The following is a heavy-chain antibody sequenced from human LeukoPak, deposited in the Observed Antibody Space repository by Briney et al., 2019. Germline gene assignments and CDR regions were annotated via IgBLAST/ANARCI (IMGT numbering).Heavy chain of an antibody. CDR2: IRYDGSNK. CDR1: GFTFSSYG. V-gene: IGHV3-30*02. CDR3: AKDPIAAAGTGACFDY. Sequence: GGSLRLSCAASGFTFSSYGMHWVRQAPGKGLEWVAFIRYDGSNKYYADSVKGRFTISRDNSKNTLYLQMNSLRAEDTAVYYCAKDPIAAAGTGACFDYWGQGTLVTVSS. D-gene: IGHD6-13*01. J-gene: IGHJ4*02.